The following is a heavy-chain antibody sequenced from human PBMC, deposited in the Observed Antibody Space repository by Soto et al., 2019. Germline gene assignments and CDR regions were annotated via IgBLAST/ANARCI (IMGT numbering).Heavy chain of an antibody. Sequence: QVQLQASGPGLVKPSETLSRTCTVYGVSISSYYWSWIRKPPGKGLEGMGYIYYSGSTNYYPSLKRRVPISVDTSKTQFSLKLRSVTAAATAVYYCARGRIQLWYPFDSWGQGTLVTGSS. D-gene: IGHD5-18*01. V-gene: IGHV4-59*01. CDR3: ARGRIQLWYPFDS. J-gene: IGHJ4*02. CDR2: IYYSGST. CDR1: GVSISSYY.